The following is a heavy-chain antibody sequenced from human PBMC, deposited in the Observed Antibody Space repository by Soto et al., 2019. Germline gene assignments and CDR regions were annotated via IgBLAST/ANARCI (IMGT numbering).Heavy chain of an antibody. CDR1: GHTFKKTG. CDR3: VGCPGKQKGGTCLDF. CDR2: IDADNGDT. D-gene: IGHD2-15*01. Sequence: QIQVLQSGPEVRKPGTSVKVSCKASGHTFKKTGFSWVRQSLGQGLEWLGWIDADNGDTKYAQKSRDSFTFTTDTATRTGYMYMRALRSDQTAVYLFVGCPGKQKGGTCLDFWGPGTGVSVSS. J-gene: IGHJ4*01. V-gene: IGHV1-18*04.